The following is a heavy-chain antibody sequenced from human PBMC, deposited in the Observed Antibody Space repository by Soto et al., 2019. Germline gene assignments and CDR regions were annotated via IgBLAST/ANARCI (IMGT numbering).Heavy chain of an antibody. Sequence: ASVKVSCKASGYTFTGYYMHWVRQAPGQGLEWMGWINPNSGGTNYAQKFQGWVTMTRDTSISTAYMELSRLRSDDTAVYYCARDRYYYDSSGYYYVLGAFDIWGQGTMVTVSS. V-gene: IGHV1-2*04. CDR1: GYTFTGYY. CDR2: INPNSGGT. D-gene: IGHD3-22*01. J-gene: IGHJ3*02. CDR3: ARDRYYYDSSGYYYVLGAFDI.